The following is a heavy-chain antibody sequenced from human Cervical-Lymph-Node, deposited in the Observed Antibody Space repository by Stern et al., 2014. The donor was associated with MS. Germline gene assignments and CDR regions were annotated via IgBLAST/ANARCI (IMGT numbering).Heavy chain of an antibody. J-gene: IGHJ4*02. V-gene: IGHV1-24*01. CDR3: ATTVGATWPDY. D-gene: IGHD1-26*01. CDR1: GYTLTKSS. Sequence: QVQLVQSGAEVKRPGASVKVSCKLSGYTLTKSSMYWVRQAPGKGLEWMGSWDPEDDETIYAQKFRGRVALTEDISTETAYMELSSLRSEDTAVYYCATTVGATWPDYWGQGTLVTVSS. CDR2: WDPEDDET.